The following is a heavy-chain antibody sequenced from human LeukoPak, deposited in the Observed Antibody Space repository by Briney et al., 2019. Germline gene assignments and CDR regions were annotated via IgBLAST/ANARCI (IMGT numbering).Heavy chain of an antibody. CDR3: ARGATTHFDY. CDR2: ISSSSSYI. V-gene: IGHV3-21*01. J-gene: IGHJ4*02. D-gene: IGHD1-26*01. CDR1: GFTFSSYS. Sequence: GGSLRLSCAASGFTFSSYSMNWVRQAPGKGLEWVSSISSSSSYIYYADSVKGRFTISRDDAKNSLYLQMNSLRAEDTAVYYCARGATTHFDYWGQGTLVTVSS.